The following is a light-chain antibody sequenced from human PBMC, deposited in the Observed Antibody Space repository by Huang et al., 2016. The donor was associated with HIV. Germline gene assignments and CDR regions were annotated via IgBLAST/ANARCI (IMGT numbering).Light chain of an antibody. CDR3: MQGTHWPPT. CDR1: QSLVYNDGNAY. CDR2: RVS. V-gene: IGKV2-30*01. Sequence: DVVLTQFPLSLPVTLGQPASISCTSSQSLVYNDGNAYLSWFQQRPGQSPRRLIYRVSKRDSGVPDRVRGSGSGTDFTLKISRVEAEDVAVYYCMQGTHWPPTLGQGTKVEIK. J-gene: IGKJ1*01.